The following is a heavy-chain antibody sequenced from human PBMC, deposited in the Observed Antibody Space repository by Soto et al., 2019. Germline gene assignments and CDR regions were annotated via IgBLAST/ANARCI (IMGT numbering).Heavy chain of an antibody. D-gene: IGHD2-15*01. J-gene: IGHJ6*02. V-gene: IGHV1-2*04. CDR3: ARSTHYYYYGMDV. CDR2: TNPNSGGT. CDR1: GYTFTGYY. Sequence: GASVKVSCKASGYTFTGYYMHWVRQAPGQGLEWMGWTNPNSGGTNYAQKFQGWVTMTRDTSISTAYMELSRLRSDDTAVYYCARSTHYYYYGMDVWGQGTTVTVSS.